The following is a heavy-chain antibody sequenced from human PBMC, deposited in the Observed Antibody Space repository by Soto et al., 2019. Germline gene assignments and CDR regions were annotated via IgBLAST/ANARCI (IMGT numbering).Heavy chain of an antibody. CDR1: GYTFTGYY. CDR3: ASDCSGGSCYSFSGMDV. Sequence: ASVKVSCKASGYTFTGYYMHWVRQAPGQGLEWMGWINPNSGGTNYAQKFQGWVTMTRDTSISTAYMELSSLRSEDTAVYYCASDCSGGSCYSFSGMDVWGQGTTVTVSS. J-gene: IGHJ6*02. V-gene: IGHV1-2*04. CDR2: INPNSGGT. D-gene: IGHD2-15*01.